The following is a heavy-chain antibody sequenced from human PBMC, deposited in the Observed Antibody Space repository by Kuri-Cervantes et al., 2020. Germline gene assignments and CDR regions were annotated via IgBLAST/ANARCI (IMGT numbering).Heavy chain of an antibody. J-gene: IGHJ4*02. CDR1: GGSISSYY. CDR3: ARGNLVCSGGSCYSGPVDY. D-gene: IGHD2-15*01. CDR2: IDYSGST. Sequence: SETLSLTCTVSGGSISSYYWSWIRQPPGKGLEWIGYIDYSGSTNYNPSLKSRVTISVDTSKNKFSLKLSSVTAADTAVYYCARGNLVCSGGSCYSGPVDYWGQGTLVTVSS. V-gene: IGHV4-59*12.